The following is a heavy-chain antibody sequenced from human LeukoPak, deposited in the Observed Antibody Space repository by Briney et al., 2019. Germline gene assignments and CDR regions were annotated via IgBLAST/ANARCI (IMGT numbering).Heavy chain of an antibody. J-gene: IGHJ4*02. CDR2: INHSGST. CDR1: GFTFSDYY. CDR3: ARALRTGGIDY. Sequence: PGGSLRLSCAASGFTFSDYYMSWIRQPPGKGLEWIGEINHSGSTNYNPSLKSRVTISVDTSKNQFSLKLSSVTAADTAVYYCARALRTGGIDYWGQGTLVTVSS. D-gene: IGHD2-8*02. V-gene: IGHV4-34*01.